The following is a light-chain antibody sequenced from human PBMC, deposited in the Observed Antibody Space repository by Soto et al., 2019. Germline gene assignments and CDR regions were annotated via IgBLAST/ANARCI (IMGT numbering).Light chain of an antibody. Sequence: IVMTQCPATLSMSPGERATLSCRASQSVGTNVAWFQQKPGQPPRLLMYGASTWASGIPVRFSGSGYGTDFNLTISSLQSEDFAIYYCQQYNTWTWTFGQGTKVDI. CDR2: GAS. V-gene: IGKV3-15*01. CDR3: QQYNTWTWT. J-gene: IGKJ1*01. CDR1: QSVGTN.